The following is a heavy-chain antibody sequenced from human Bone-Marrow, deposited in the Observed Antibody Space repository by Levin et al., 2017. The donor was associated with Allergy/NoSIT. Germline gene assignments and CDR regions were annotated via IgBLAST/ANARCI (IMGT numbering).Heavy chain of an antibody. V-gene: IGHV3-74*01. CDR2: INSDGSST. CDR3: ARDSLLSIVGATFDY. D-gene: IGHD1-26*01. CDR1: GFTFSSYW. J-gene: IGHJ4*02. Sequence: GESLKISCAASGFTFSSYWMHWVRQAPGKGLVWVSDINSDGSSTSYADSVKGRFTISRDNAKNTLYLQMNSLRAGDTAVYYCARDSLLSIVGATFDYWGQGTLVTVSS.